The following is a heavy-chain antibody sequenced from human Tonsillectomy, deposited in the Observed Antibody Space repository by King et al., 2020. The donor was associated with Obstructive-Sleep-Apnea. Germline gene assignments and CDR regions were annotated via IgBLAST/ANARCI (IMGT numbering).Heavy chain of an antibody. CDR2: IWYDGSTK. CDR1: GFTFSSYG. CDR3: VKRSGTGFYYYGMDV. J-gene: IGHJ6*02. Sequence: QLVQSGGGVVQPGRSLRLSCAASGFTFSSYGMHWVRQAPGKGLEWVAVIWYDGSTKYYSDSVKGRFTISRDNSKNTPYLQMNSLRAEDTAVYYCVKRSGTGFYYYGMDVWGQGTTVTVSS. V-gene: IGHV3-33*06. D-gene: IGHD1-1*01.